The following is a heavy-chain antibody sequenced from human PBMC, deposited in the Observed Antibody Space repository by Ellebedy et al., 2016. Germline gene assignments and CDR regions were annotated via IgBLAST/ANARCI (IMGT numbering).Heavy chain of an antibody. J-gene: IGHJ5*02. CDR2: INSDGSST. Sequence: GGSLRLXXAASGFPFSSYWMHWVRQGPGKGLVWVSRINSDGSSTSYADFVKGRFTISRDNAKNSLYLQMNSLRAEDTAVYYCARGVGGTSLNWFDPWGRGTLVTASS. D-gene: IGHD3-16*01. CDR3: ARGVGGTSLNWFDP. V-gene: IGHV3-74*01. CDR1: GFPFSSYW.